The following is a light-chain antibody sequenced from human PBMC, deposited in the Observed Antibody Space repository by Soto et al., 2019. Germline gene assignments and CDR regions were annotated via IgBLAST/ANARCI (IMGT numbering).Light chain of an antibody. CDR3: QQFAGS. Sequence: EILLTQSPGTLSCSPGERATLSCRASQSVSPSSLAWYQQRPGQSPRLLIYGASSRATGIPDRFSGRGSGTDFTLIISRLEPEDFAVYYCQQFAGSFGGGTKVDIK. CDR2: GAS. CDR1: QSVSPSS. V-gene: IGKV3-20*01. J-gene: IGKJ4*02.